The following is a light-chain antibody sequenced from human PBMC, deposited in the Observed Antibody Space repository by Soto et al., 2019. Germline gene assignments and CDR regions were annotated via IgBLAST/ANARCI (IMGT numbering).Light chain of an antibody. J-gene: IGLJ2*01. V-gene: IGLV3-27*01. CDR1: VLAKKY. CDR2: KDS. Sequence: SYELTQPSSVSVSPGQTARITCSGAVLAKKYARWFQQKPGQAPVLVIYKDSERPSGIPERFSGSSSGTTVTLTISGAQVEDEADYYCYSAADNVVFGGGTKLTVL. CDR3: YSAADNVV.